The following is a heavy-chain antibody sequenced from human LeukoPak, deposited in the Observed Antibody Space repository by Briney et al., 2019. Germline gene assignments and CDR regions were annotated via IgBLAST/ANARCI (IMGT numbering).Heavy chain of an antibody. Sequence: PGGSLRLSCAASGFTFSSYSVNRVRQAPGKGLAWVSSISSSGSYIYYADSVKGRFTFSRDNAKNSLYLQMNSLRAEDTAVYYCARGSGVQVWSSLNYWGQGTLVTVSS. CDR3: ARGSGVQVWSSLNY. V-gene: IGHV3-21*01. D-gene: IGHD5-18*01. CDR2: ISSSGSYI. J-gene: IGHJ4*02. CDR1: GFTFSSYS.